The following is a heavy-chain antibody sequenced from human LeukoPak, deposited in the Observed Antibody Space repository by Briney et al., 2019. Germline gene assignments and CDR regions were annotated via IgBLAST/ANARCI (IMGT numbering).Heavy chain of an antibody. V-gene: IGHV4-59*08. Sequence: SETLSLTCTVSGGSISSHYWSWIRQPPGKGLEWIGYIYYSGSTNYNPSLKSRVTISVDTSKNQFSLKLRSVTAADTAVYYCGSGSGSKGYYYYGMDVWGQGTTVTVSS. CDR3: GSGSGSKGYYYYGMDV. D-gene: IGHD3-10*01. CDR2: IYYSGST. J-gene: IGHJ6*02. CDR1: GGSISSHY.